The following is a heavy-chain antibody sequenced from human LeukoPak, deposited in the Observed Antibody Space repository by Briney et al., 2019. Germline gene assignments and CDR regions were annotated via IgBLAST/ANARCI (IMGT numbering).Heavy chain of an antibody. CDR2: IWYDGSNK. CDR1: GFTFSSYG. J-gene: IGHJ4*02. D-gene: IGHD5-18*01. V-gene: IGHV3-33*01. Sequence: GRSLRLSCAASGFTFSSYGMHWVRQAPGKGLEWVAVIWYDGSNKYYADSVKGRFAISRDNSKNTLYLQMNSLRAEDTAVYYCARGADTALSPDYWGQGTLVTVSS. CDR3: ARGADTALSPDY.